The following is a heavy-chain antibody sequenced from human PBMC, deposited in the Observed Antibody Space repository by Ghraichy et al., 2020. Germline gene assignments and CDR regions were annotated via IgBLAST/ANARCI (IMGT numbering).Heavy chain of an antibody. Sequence: SETLSLTCTVSGGSISSSSYYWGWIRQPPGKGLEWIGSIYYSGSTYYKPSLKSQVTISVDTSKNQFSLKLSSVTAAETAVYYCARGMIVEAGAFDIWGQGTMVTVSS. CDR3: ARGMIVEAGAFDI. CDR2: IYYSGST. CDR1: GGSISSSSYY. J-gene: IGHJ3*02. D-gene: IGHD3-22*01. V-gene: IGHV4-39*01.